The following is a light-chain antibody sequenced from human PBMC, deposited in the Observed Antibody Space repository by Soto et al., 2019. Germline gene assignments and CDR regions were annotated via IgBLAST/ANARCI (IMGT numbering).Light chain of an antibody. V-gene: IGKV3-15*01. Sequence: EIVMTQSPATLPVSPGEGATLSCRASQSVSTSLAWYQQKPGQAPRLLIYDASTRATGIPARFSGSGSGTEFTLTISSLQSEDFAVYHCQQYNNWPTWTFGQGTKVEVK. CDR2: DAS. CDR1: QSVSTS. J-gene: IGKJ1*01. CDR3: QQYNNWPTWT.